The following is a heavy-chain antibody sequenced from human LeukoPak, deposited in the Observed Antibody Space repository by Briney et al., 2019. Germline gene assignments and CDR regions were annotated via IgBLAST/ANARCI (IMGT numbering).Heavy chain of an antibody. D-gene: IGHD3-3*01. CDR1: GFTFSSYS. V-gene: IGHV3-21*01. CDR2: ISSSSSYI. J-gene: IGHJ4*02. CDR3: ARGGRYDFWSGFDY. Sequence: GGSLRLSCAASGFTFSSYSMNWVRQAPGKGLEWVSSISSSSSYIYYADSVKGRFTISRDNAKNSLYLQMNSLRAEDTAVYYCARGGRYDFWSGFDYWGQGTLVTVSS.